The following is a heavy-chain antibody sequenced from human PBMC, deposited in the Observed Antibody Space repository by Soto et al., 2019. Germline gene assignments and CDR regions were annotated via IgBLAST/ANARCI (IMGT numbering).Heavy chain of an antibody. V-gene: IGHV3-30*18. J-gene: IGHJ4*02. CDR2: ISYDGSNK. CDR1: GFTFSSYG. Sequence: QVQLVESGGGVVQPGRSLRLSCAASGFTFSSYGMHWVRQAPGKGLEWVAVISYDGSNKYYADSVKGRFTISRDNSKNTLYLQMNSLRAEDTAVYYCAKDRRKVVVAAPFDDWGQGTVVTVSS. D-gene: IGHD2-15*01. CDR3: AKDRRKVVVAAPFDD.